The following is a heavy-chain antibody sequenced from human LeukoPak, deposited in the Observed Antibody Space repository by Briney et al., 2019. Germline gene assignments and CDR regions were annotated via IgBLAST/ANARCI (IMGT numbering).Heavy chain of an antibody. D-gene: IGHD3-3*01. CDR3: AKNTYYDFWSGYYSAWFDP. CDR2: ISSSSSTI. Sequence: PGGSLRLSCAASGFTFSSYSMNWVRQAPGKGLEWVSYISSSSSTIYYADSVKGRFTISRDNSKNTLYLQMNSLRAEDTAVYYCAKNTYYDFWSGYYSAWFDPWGQGTLVTVSS. V-gene: IGHV3-48*01. CDR1: GFTFSSYS. J-gene: IGHJ5*02.